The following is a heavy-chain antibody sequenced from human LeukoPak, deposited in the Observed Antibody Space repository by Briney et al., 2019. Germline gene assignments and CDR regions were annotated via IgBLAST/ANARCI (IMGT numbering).Heavy chain of an antibody. CDR2: IWYDGSNK. V-gene: IGHV3-33*08. CDR1: GFTFSSYS. J-gene: IGHJ4*02. D-gene: IGHD3-22*01. Sequence: GGSLRLSCAASGFTFSSYSMNWVRQAPGKGLEWVAVIWYDGSNKYYADSVKGRFTISRDNSKNTLYLQMNSLRAEDTAVYYCAREGDSSAFDYWGQGTLVTVSS. CDR3: AREGDSSAFDY.